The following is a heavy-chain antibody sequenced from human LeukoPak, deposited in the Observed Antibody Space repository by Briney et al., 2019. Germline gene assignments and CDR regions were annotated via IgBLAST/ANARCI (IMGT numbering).Heavy chain of an antibody. V-gene: IGHV3-23*01. CDR2: ISSSGGHT. CDR1: GLTFSNYA. D-gene: IGHD1-26*01. J-gene: IGHJ3*02. CDR3: ARDRSGSGVVGAFDI. Sequence: PGGSLRLSCAASGLTFSNYAMTWVRQAPGKGLEWVSSISSSGGHTYYTDSVKGRFTVSRDNSKKTLYLQMNSLRAEDTAEYYCARDRSGSGVVGAFDIWGQGSMVTVSS.